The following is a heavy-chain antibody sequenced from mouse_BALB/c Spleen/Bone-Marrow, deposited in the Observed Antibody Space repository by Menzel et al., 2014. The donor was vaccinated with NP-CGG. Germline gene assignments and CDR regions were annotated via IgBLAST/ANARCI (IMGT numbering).Heavy chain of an antibody. D-gene: IGHD2-1*01. CDR3: ARYGNYDAMDY. J-gene: IGHJ4*01. CDR2: INPSNGRT. CDR1: GYTFTSYW. Sequence: VQLQQSGAELVKPGASVKLPCKASGYTFTSYWMHWVKQRPGQGLEWIGEINPSNGRTSYNETFKSKATLTVDKSSTTAYMQLSSLTSDDSAVYYCARYGNYDAMDYWGQGTSVTVSS. V-gene: IGHV1S81*02.